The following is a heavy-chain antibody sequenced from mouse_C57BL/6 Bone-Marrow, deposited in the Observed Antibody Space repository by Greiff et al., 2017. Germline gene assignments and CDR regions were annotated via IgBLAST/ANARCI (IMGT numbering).Heavy chain of an antibody. CDR3: TTDFVEDD. V-gene: IGHV14-4*01. Sequence: VQLQQSGAELVRPGASVKLSCTASGFNIKDDYMHWVKQRPEQGLEWIGWIDPENGGTEYASKFQGKATITADNSSSTSYLQLRSLTSEDTAVYNCTTDFVEDDWGQGTAVTVAS. CDR2: IDPENGGT. CDR1: GFNIKDDY. J-gene: IGHJ4*01.